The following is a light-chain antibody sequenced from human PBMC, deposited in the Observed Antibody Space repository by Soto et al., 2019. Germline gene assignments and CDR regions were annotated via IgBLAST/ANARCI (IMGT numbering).Light chain of an antibody. CDR2: TAS. CDR3: LQDYNYPWT. J-gene: IGKJ1*01. Sequence: AIPMTQSPSSLSASVGDRVTITCRTSQGIEDYLVWYQQKPGTAPKLLIYTASYLQDGVPSRFSGSGSGTDFTLTISSLQPEDFATYYCLQDYNYPWTFGQGTKVEIK. CDR1: QGIEDY. V-gene: IGKV1-6*02.